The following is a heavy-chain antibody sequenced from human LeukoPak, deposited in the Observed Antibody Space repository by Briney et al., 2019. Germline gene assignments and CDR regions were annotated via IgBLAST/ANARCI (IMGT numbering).Heavy chain of an antibody. CDR2: ISGSGGST. CDR3: GRFGYVSAVDP. D-gene: IGHD2-15*01. CDR1: GFTFSSYA. V-gene: IGHV3-23*01. J-gene: IGHJ5*02. Sequence: GGSLRLSCAASGFTFSSYAMSWVRQAPGKGLEWVSAISGSGGSTYYADSVKGRFTISRDNTKNLLYLQMNSLTAEDSAVYHCGRFGYVSAVDPWGQGALVTVSS.